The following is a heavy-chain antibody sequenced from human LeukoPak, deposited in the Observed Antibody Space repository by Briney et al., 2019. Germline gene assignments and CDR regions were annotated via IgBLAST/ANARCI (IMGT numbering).Heavy chain of an antibody. Sequence: GESLKISCKGSGYSFTSYWIGWVRQMPGKGLEWMGIIYPGDSDTRYSPSFQGQVTISADKSISTAYLQWSSLKASDTAMYYCARPGYCSGGSCRLIDYWGQGTLVTVSS. CDR3: ARPGYCSGGSCRLIDY. CDR1: GYSFTSYW. D-gene: IGHD2-15*01. J-gene: IGHJ4*02. CDR2: IYPGDSDT. V-gene: IGHV5-51*01.